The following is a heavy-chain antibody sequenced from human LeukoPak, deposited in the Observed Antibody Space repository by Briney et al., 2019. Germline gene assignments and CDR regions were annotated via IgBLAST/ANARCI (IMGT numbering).Heavy chain of an antibody. J-gene: IGHJ4*02. D-gene: IGHD3-22*01. CDR1: GFAFISYW. V-gene: IGHV3-74*01. CDR2: INGSGSST. Sequence: PGGSLRLSCAASGFAFISYWMHWVRQAPGKGLVWVSRINGSGSSTDFADSVKGRFTISRDAFKNTLYLQMNTLRAEDTAVYYCAKDQRTSSGYNYYLDYWGQGTLVTVSS. CDR3: AKDQRTSSGYNYYLDY.